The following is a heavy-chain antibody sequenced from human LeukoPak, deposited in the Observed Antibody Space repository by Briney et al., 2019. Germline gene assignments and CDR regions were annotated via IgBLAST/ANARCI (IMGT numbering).Heavy chain of an antibody. V-gene: IGHV4-59*01. CDR1: GDSISSYY. D-gene: IGHD6-6*01. Sequence: SETLSLTCTVSGDSISSYYWSWIRQPPGKGQEWIGHFYYDGSTSYNPSLKSRVTISVDTSKNQFFLNLSSVTAADTAVYYCARGTYISSSSYYFDYWGQGTLVTVSS. CDR2: FYYDGST. J-gene: IGHJ4*02. CDR3: ARGTYISSSSYYFDY.